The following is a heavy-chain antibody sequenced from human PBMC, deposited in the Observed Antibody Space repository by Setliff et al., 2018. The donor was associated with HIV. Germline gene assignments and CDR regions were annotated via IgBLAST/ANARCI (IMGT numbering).Heavy chain of an antibody. CDR3: ARGRKKTLAVSGTRYFDF. V-gene: IGHV4-34*01. D-gene: IGHD6-19*01. Sequence: KPSETLSLTCAVYGGSFSGYYWGWIRQPPGKGLEWIGSIYYSGRTYYNPSLKSRITISVDTSKNQFSLKLTSVTAADMGVYYCARGRKKTLAVSGTRYFDFWGQGTLVTVSS. J-gene: IGHJ4*02. CDR2: IYYSGRT. CDR1: GGSFSGYY.